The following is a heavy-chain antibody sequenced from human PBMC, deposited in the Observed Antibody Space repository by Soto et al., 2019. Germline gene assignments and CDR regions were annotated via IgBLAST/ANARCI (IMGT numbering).Heavy chain of an antibody. J-gene: IGHJ4*02. Sequence: VQLVQSGAEVKKPGSSVKVSCRASGGTFSRYSIAWVRQAPGQGLDYMGGIIPIFGTANYAQRFQGRVTITADKSTNTSYMELTSLRSEDTAVFYCASTPFYYSGSRVDYWGQGPLVTVSS. V-gene: IGHV1-69*06. D-gene: IGHD3-10*01. CDR2: IIPIFGTA. CDR1: GGTFSRYS. CDR3: ASTPFYYSGSRVDY.